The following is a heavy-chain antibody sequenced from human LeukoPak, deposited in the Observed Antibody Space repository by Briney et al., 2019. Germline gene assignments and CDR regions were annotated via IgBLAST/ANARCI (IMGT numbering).Heavy chain of an antibody. Sequence: SGTLSLTCAVSGGSISSSNWWSWVRQPPGKGLEWIGEIYHSGSTNYNPSLKSRVTISLDTSKNQFSLKLTSVTAADTAVYYCARVSWFPGTSYYYMDVWGKGTTVTVSS. CDR1: GGSISSSNW. J-gene: IGHJ6*03. CDR3: ARVSWFPGTSYYYMDV. D-gene: IGHD1-1*01. V-gene: IGHV4-4*02. CDR2: IYHSGST.